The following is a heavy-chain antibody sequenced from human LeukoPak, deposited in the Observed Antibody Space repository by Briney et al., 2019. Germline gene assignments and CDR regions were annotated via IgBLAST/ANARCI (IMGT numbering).Heavy chain of an antibody. J-gene: IGHJ4*02. D-gene: IGHD3-10*01. V-gene: IGHV3-21*01. CDR1: GFTFSTYS. CDR2: ITSSNNYI. CDR3: AKDSYYYGSGSNDY. Sequence: GGSLRLSCAGSGFTFSTYSMNWVRQAPGKGLEWVSSITSSNNYIYYADSMKGRFTISRDNAKNSLYLQMNSLRAEDTAVYYCAKDSYYYGSGSNDYWGQGTLVTVSS.